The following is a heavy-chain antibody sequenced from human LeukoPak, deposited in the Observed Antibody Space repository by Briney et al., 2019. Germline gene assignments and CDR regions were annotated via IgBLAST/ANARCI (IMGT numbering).Heavy chain of an antibody. J-gene: IGHJ5*02. Sequence: MPSETLSLTCTVSGGSISSSSYYWGWIRQPPGKGLEWIGYIYYSGSTNYNPSLKSRVTISVDTSKNQFSLKLSSVTAADTAVYYCARLYDYVWGSYRTNWFDPWGQGTLVTVSS. CDR1: GGSISSSSYY. CDR2: IYYSGST. V-gene: IGHV4-61*05. D-gene: IGHD3-16*02. CDR3: ARLYDYVWGSYRTNWFDP.